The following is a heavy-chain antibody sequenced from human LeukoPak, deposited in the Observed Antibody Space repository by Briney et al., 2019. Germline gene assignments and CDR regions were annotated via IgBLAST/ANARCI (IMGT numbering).Heavy chain of an antibody. D-gene: IGHD3-10*01. J-gene: IGHJ4*02. CDR1: GGSVSSGSYY. Sequence: PSETLSLTCTVSGGSVSSGSYYWSWIRQPPGKGLEWIGYIYYSGSTNYNPSLESRVTISVDTPKNQFSLKLSSVTAADTAVYYCASYYYGSGIVWGQGTLVTVSS. CDR3: ASYYYGSGIV. V-gene: IGHV4-61*01. CDR2: IYYSGST.